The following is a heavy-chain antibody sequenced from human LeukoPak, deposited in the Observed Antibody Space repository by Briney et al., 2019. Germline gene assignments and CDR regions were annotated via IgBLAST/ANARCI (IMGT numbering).Heavy chain of an antibody. CDR1: GFTFSSYA. J-gene: IGHJ4*02. D-gene: IGHD2-2*01. V-gene: IGHV3-23*01. CDR2: ISGSGGST. CDR3: ARDCRRYCSSISGMN. Sequence: GGYLRLSCAASGFTFSSYAMSWVRQAPGKGLEWVSAISGSGGSTYYADSVKGRFTISRDNSKNTLYLQMNSLRAEDTAVYYCARDCRRYCSSISGMNWGQGTLVTVSS.